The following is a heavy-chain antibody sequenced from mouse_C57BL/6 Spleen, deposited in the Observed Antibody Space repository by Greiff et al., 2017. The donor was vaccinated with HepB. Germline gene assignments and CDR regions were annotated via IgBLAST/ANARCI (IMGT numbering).Heavy chain of an antibody. J-gene: IGHJ3*01. V-gene: IGHV1-42*01. CDR2: INPSTGGT. Sequence: EVQLQQSGPELVKPGASVKISCKASGYSFTGYYMNWVKQSPEKSLEWIGEINPSTGGTTYNQKFKAKATLTVDKSSSTAYMQLKSLTSEDSAVYYCARWDYCSSYAWFAYWGQGTLVTVSA. CDR1: GYSFTGYY. CDR3: ARWDYCSSYAWFAY. D-gene: IGHD1-1*01.